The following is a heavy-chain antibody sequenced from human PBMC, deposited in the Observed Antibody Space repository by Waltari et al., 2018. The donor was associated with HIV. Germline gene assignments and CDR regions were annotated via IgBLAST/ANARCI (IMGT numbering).Heavy chain of an antibody. J-gene: IGHJ2*01. CDR3: AKGQTLYWYFDL. CDR1: GFTFDDYA. Sequence: EVQLVESGGGLVQPGRSLRLSCAASGFTFDDYAMHWVRQAPGKGLEWVSGIRWNRGSIGYADSVKGRFTISRDNAKNSLYLQMNSLRAEDTTLYYCAKGQTLYWYFDLWGRGTLVTVSS. V-gene: IGHV3-9*01. CDR2: IRWNRGSI.